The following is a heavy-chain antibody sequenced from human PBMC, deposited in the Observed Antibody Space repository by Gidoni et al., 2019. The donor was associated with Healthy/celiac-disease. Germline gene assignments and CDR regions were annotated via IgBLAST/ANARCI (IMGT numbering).Heavy chain of an antibody. J-gene: IGHJ4*02. D-gene: IGHD3-10*01. CDR1: GFTFSSYR. V-gene: IGHV3-21*01. Sequence: EVLLLESGGCMVKPVGSLILSCAASGFTFSSYRMNWVRQAPGKGLEWVSSISSSSSYIYYADSVKGRFTISRDNAKNSLYLQMNSLRAEDTAVYYCARAAVRGVYALDYWGQGTLVTVSS. CDR2: ISSSSSYI. CDR3: ARAAVRGVYALDY.